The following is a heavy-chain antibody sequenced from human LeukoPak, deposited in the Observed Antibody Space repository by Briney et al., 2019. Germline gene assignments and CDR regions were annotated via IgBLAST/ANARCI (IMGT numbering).Heavy chain of an antibody. CDR1: GFTVSSNY. CDR2: IYSGGST. D-gene: IGHD3-9*01. J-gene: IGHJ4*02. V-gene: IGHV3-53*01. Sequence: GGSLRLSCAASGFTVSSNYMSWVRQAPGKGLEWVSVIYSGGSTYYADSVKGRFTISRDNSKNTLYLQMNSLRAEDTAAYYCAREDILTGFDYWGQGTLVTVSS. CDR3: AREDILTGFDY.